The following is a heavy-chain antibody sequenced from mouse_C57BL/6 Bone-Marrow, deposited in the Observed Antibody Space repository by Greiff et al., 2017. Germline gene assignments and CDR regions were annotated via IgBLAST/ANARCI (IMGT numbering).Heavy chain of an antibody. Sequence: DVKLVESGGGLVKPGGSLKLSCAASGFTFSSYAMSWVRQTPEKRLEWVATISDGGSYTYYPDNVKGRFTISRDNAKNNLYLQMSHLKSEDTAMYYCATYYGNHCDYWGQGTTLTVSS. J-gene: IGHJ2*01. CDR3: ATYYGNHCDY. V-gene: IGHV5-4*03. D-gene: IGHD2-10*01. CDR2: ISDGGSYT. CDR1: GFTFSSYA.